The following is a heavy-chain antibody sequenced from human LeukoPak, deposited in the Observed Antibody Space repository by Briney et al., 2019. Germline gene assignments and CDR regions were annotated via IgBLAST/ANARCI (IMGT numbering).Heavy chain of an antibody. CDR2: ISGGSTIV. D-gene: IGHD5-18*01. CDR1: GFTFSSYS. V-gene: IGHV3-48*02. J-gene: IGHJ4*02. Sequence: GGSLRLSCSASGFTFSSYSMNWVRQVPGKGLEWVSYISGGSTIVCYADSMKGRFTISRDNANNSLYLQMNSLRDEDTALYYCAISRGYSYGLDYWGQGTLVTVSS. CDR3: AISRGYSYGLDY.